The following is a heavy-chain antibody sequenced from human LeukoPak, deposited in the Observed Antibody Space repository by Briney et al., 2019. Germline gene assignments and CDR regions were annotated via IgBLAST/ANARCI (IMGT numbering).Heavy chain of an antibody. CDR1: GFTFSNYW. J-gene: IGHJ4*02. D-gene: IGHD6-13*01. V-gene: IGHV3-7*01. CDR3: ATGRQLGY. Sequence: GGSLRLSCAASGFTFSNYWMSWVRQAPGKGLEWVANIKEDGSEKYYVDSVKGRFTISRDNARNSLYLQMNSLRAEDTAVYYCATGRQLGYWGQGTLVTVSP. CDR2: IKEDGSEK.